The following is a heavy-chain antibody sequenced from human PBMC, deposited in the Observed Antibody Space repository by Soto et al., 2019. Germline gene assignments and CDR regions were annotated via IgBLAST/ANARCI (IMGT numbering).Heavy chain of an antibody. Sequence: GGSLRLSCAASGFSFSSHSMKWVRQAPGKGLEWVSYISSSGSTIYYADSVKGRFTISRDNAKNSLYLQMNSLRDDDTAVYYCARGRGYCGGTNCYLDSWGQGALVTVSS. CDR2: ISSSGSTI. V-gene: IGHV3-48*02. J-gene: IGHJ4*02. D-gene: IGHD2-21*01. CDR1: GFSFSSHS. CDR3: ARGRGYCGGTNCYLDS.